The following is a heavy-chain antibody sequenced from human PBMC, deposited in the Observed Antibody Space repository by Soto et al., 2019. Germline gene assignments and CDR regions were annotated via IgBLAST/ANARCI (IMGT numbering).Heavy chain of an antibody. Sequence: PSETLSLTCTVSGASISDYYWSWIRQSPGKGLDWIGYFYPSGRTDYNPSLKSRVTISVDTSKNQFSLELNSLTAADTAVYYCALLNYDILTGSYYYYGMDVWGQGTTVTVSS. J-gene: IGHJ6*02. CDR2: FYPSGRT. CDR3: ALLNYDILTGSYYYYGMDV. V-gene: IGHV4-59*01. D-gene: IGHD3-9*01. CDR1: GASISDYY.